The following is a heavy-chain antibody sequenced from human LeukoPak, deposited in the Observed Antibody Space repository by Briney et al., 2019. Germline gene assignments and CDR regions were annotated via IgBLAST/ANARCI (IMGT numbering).Heavy chain of an antibody. D-gene: IGHD3-9*01. Sequence: GGSLRLSCAASGFTFSSYAMSWVRQAPGKGLEWVSAISGSGGSTYYADSVKGRFTISRDNSKNTLCLQMNSLRAEDTAVYYCAKAVDYDILTGILFDYWGQGTLVTVSS. J-gene: IGHJ4*02. CDR3: AKAVDYDILTGILFDY. CDR1: GFTFSSYA. V-gene: IGHV3-23*01. CDR2: ISGSGGST.